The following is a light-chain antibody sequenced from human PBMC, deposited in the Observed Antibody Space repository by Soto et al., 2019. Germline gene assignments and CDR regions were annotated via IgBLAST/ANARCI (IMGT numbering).Light chain of an antibody. CDR3: SSFATSGTTVI. J-gene: IGLJ2*01. Sequence: QSALTQPPSASGSPGQSVTISCTGTSSDVGGYNYVSWYQQHPGKAPKLIIYEVRERPSGVPDRFSGSKSGNTASLTVSGLQAEDEADYYCSSFATSGTTVIFGGGTKLTVL. CDR2: EVR. CDR1: SSDVGGYNY. V-gene: IGLV2-8*01.